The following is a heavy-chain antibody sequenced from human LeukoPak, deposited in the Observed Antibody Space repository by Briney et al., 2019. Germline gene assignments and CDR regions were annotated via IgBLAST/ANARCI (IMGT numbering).Heavy chain of an antibody. D-gene: IGHD3-22*01. CDR1: GYTFTGYY. J-gene: IGHJ5*02. CDR2: INPNSGGT. V-gene: IGHV1-2*02. Sequence: ASVKVASKASGYTFTGYYIHWVRHAPGQGLEWMGWINPNSGGTNYGQKFQGRVTMTRDTYISTAYMELSRLRSADTAVYYCARNLGRSYYDSSGYQDWFDPWGQGTLVTVSS. CDR3: ARNLGRSYYDSSGYQDWFDP.